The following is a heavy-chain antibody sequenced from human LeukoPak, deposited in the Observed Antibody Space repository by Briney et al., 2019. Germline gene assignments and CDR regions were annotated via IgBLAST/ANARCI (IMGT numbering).Heavy chain of an antibody. Sequence: GGSLRLSCAASGFTFSSHWMHWVRQVPRQGLVWVSRINTDESDTMYADSVKGRFTISRDNARNTLFLQMHSLRAEDTAVYYCASKGPLEYSSSFAPFDIWGQGTLVTVSS. CDR2: INTDESDT. CDR1: GFTFSSHW. D-gene: IGHD6-6*01. V-gene: IGHV3-74*03. CDR3: ASKGPLEYSSSFAPFDI. J-gene: IGHJ4*02.